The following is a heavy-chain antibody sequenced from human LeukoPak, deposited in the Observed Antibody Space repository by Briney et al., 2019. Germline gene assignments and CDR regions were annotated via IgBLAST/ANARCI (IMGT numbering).Heavy chain of an antibody. J-gene: IGHJ4*02. V-gene: IGHV1-2*06. D-gene: IGHD2-21*02. CDR2: INPNSGGT. Sequence: AASVKVSCKASGYTFTGYYMHWVRQAPGQGLEWMGRINPNSGGTNYAQKFQGRVTMTRDTSISTAYMELSRLRSDDTAVYYCARGVVVTAEFDYWGQGTLVTVSS. CDR3: ARGVVVTAEFDY. CDR1: GYTFTGYY.